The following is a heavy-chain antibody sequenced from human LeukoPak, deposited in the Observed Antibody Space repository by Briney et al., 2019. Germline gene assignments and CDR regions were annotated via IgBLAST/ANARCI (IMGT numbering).Heavy chain of an antibody. Sequence: GSLRLSCTASGFTFSSHWMHWVRPAPGKGLVWVSRINFDGSSTNYADSVRGRFTISRDNAKDTLYLQIDSLRAEDTAVYYCARGITGMYYYDPWGQGTLVTVSS. CDR1: GFTFSSHW. J-gene: IGHJ5*02. V-gene: IGHV3-74*01. D-gene: IGHD3-10*01. CDR3: ARGITGMYYYDP. CDR2: INFDGSST.